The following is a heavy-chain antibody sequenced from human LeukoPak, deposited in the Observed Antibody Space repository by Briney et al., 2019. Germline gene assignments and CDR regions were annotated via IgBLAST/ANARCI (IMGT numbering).Heavy chain of an antibody. CDR1: GFTFSSYA. CDR3: VKVSSIMGATYFDY. CDR2: ITNNGGTT. J-gene: IGHJ4*02. V-gene: IGHV3-64D*06. D-gene: IGHD1-26*01. Sequence: GGSLRVSRSASGFTFSSYAMHWVRQAPGKGLEYISGITNNGGTTYHADSVKGRFTISRDNSKNTLYLQMSSVRAEDTAVYYCVKVSSIMGATYFDYWGEGTLVTVSS.